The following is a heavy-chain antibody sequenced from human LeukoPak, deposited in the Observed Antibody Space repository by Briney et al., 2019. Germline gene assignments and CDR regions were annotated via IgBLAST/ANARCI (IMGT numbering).Heavy chain of an antibody. CDR1: GYTFSNYG. Sequence: ASVKVSCKAAGYTFSNYGISWLRQSPGQGLEWMGWISAYNGDTNFAQKFQGRVTMTTDTSTSTTYMKLRSLRSDDTAVYYCARDRYYYDSSGYYLFDSWGQGTPGTVSS. J-gene: IGHJ4*02. CDR3: ARDRYYYDSSGYYLFDS. D-gene: IGHD3-22*01. V-gene: IGHV1-18*01. CDR2: ISAYNGDT.